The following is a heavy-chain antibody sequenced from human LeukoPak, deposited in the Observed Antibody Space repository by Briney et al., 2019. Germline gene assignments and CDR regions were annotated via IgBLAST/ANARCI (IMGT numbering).Heavy chain of an antibody. CDR2: IYYSGST. CDR3: ARGFKAGYSAARRPNSYNWFDP. J-gene: IGHJ5*02. CDR1: GGSISSYY. V-gene: IGHV4-59*01. Sequence: PSETLSLTCTVSGGSISSYYWSWIRQPPGKGLEWIGYIYYSGSTNYNPSLKSRVTISVDTSKNQFSLKLSSVTAADTAVYYCARGFKAGYSAARRPNSYNWFDPWGQGTLVTVSS. D-gene: IGHD6-6*01.